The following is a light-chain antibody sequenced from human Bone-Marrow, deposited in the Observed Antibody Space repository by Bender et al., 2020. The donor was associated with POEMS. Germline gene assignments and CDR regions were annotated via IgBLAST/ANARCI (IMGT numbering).Light chain of an antibody. Sequence: QSVLTQPPSASGTPGQRVTISCSGGSSNIGAHAVNWYQHLPGTAPKPLIHDNNVRPSGVPDRFSASKSGTSASLAISGLQSEDEADYYCAVWDDSLNGWVFGGGTKLTVL. J-gene: IGLJ3*02. CDR2: DNN. CDR1: SSNIGAHA. V-gene: IGLV1-44*01. CDR3: AVWDDSLNGWV.